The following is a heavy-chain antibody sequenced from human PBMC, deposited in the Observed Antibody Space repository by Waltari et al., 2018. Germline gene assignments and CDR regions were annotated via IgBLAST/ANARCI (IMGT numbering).Heavy chain of an antibody. CDR3: ARSGCSGGSCYTDLDY. Sequence: QVQLQQWGAGLLKPSATLSLTCAVYGGSFSGYYWSWIRQPPGKGLEWIGEINHSGSTNYNPSLKSRVTISVDTSKNQFSLKLSSVTAADTAVYYCARSGCSGGSCYTDLDYWGQGTLVTVSS. CDR2: INHSGST. CDR1: GGSFSGYY. V-gene: IGHV4-34*01. D-gene: IGHD2-15*01. J-gene: IGHJ4*02.